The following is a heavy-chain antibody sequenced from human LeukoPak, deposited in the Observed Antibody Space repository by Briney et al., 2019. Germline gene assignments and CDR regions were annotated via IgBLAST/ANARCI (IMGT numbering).Heavy chain of an antibody. D-gene: IGHD6-25*01. V-gene: IGHV3-30*18. J-gene: IGHJ6*02. Sequence: PGGSLRLSCAAPGFTFRNYGMHSVRPAPGKGREWVAVISYDGGTEYYADSGKGRFTISRAKSKNTLYLQMNSLTTEDTAVYYCAKTSRGRWVDWGMGVWGQGTTVTASS. CDR3: AKTSRGRWVDWGMGV. CDR2: ISYDGGTE. CDR1: GFTFRNYG.